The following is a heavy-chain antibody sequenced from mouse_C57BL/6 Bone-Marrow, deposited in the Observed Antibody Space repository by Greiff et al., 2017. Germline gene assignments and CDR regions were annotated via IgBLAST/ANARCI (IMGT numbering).Heavy chain of an antibody. CDR1: GFNFKDDY. Sequence: EVKLMESGAELVRPGASVKLSCTASGFNFKDDYMHWVKQRPEQGLEWIGWIDPENGDTEYASKFQGKATITVDTSSSTAYLQLSSLTSEDTAVYYCTRIAYWGQGTLVTVSA. V-gene: IGHV14-4*01. CDR3: TRIAY. CDR2: IDPENGDT. J-gene: IGHJ3*01.